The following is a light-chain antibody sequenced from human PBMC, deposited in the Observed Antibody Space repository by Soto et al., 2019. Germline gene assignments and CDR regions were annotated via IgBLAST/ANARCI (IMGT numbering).Light chain of an antibody. Sequence: EIVSTQSPATLSLSPGERATLSCRASQSVSSYLAWYQQKPGQAPRLLIYDASNRATGIPARFSGSGSGTDFTLTISSLEPEDFAVYYCQQRSNWPPVTFGPGTKVDIK. J-gene: IGKJ3*01. V-gene: IGKV3-11*01. CDR2: DAS. CDR3: QQRSNWPPVT. CDR1: QSVSSY.